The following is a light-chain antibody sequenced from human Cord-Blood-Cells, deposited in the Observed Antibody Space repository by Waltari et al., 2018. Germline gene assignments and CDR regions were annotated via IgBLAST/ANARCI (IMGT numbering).Light chain of an antibody. J-gene: IGLJ3*02. Sequence: SYELTQPPSVSVSPGQTASITCSGDKLGDKYACWYQQKPGQSPVLVTYQVSKRPSGIPERFSGSNSGNTATLTISGTQAMDEADYYCQAWDSSTVWVFGGGTKLTVL. CDR2: QVS. CDR3: QAWDSSTVWV. V-gene: IGLV3-1*01. CDR1: KLGDKY.